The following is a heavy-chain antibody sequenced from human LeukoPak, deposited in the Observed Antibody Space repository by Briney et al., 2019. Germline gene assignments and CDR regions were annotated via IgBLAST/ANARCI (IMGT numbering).Heavy chain of an antibody. CDR3: ARGSDYWSGSHYMDV. Sequence: GGSPRLFCAASGFTFSTSTLNWVRQAPGKGLEWISHISSSGNSIYYADSVKGRFTISRDKAKNSLYLEINSLRDEDTAVYYCARGSDYWSGSHYMDVWGKGTTITVSS. J-gene: IGHJ6*03. V-gene: IGHV3-48*02. CDR1: GFTFSTST. D-gene: IGHD3-3*01. CDR2: ISSSGNSI.